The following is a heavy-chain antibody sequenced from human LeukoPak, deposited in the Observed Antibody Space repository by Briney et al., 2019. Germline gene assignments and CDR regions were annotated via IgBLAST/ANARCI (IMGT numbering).Heavy chain of an antibody. CDR3: ARLLRDYYDSSGYYRDDY. CDR1: GGSISSSSYY. V-gene: IGHV4-39*01. Sequence: PSETLSLTCTVSGGSISSSSYYWGWIRQPPGKGLEWIGSIYYSGSTYYNPSLKSRVTISVGTSKNQFSLKLSSVTAADTAVYYCARLLRDYYDSSGYYRDDYWGQGTLVTVSS. CDR2: IYYSGST. D-gene: IGHD3-22*01. J-gene: IGHJ4*02.